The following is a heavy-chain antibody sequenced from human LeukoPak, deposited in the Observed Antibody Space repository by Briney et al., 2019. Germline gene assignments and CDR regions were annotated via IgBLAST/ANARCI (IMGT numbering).Heavy chain of an antibody. V-gene: IGHV1-8*01. J-gene: IGHJ6*03. Sequence: GASVKVSCRASGYTFTSYDINWVRQATGQGLEWMGWMDPNSGNTGYAQKFQGRVTMTRNTSISTAYMELSSLRSEDTAVYYCARGPYPFQGRAGSSSSQLGYYYYYYMDVWGKGTTVTVSS. D-gene: IGHD6-6*01. CDR2: MDPNSGNT. CDR1: GYTFTSYD. CDR3: ARGPYPFQGRAGSSSSQLGYYYYYYMDV.